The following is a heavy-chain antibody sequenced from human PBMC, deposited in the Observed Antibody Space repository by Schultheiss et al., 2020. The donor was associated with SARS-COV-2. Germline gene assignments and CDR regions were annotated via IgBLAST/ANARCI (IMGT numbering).Heavy chain of an antibody. CDR2: INADGSST. CDR3: AREAQEAYGMDV. Sequence: GESLKISCAASGFTFSSYWMHWVRQPPGKGLVWVARINADGSSTNYADSVKGRFTISRDNAENTLYLQMNSLRAEDTAVYYCAREAQEAYGMDVWGQGSTVTVSS. J-gene: IGHJ6*02. CDR1: GFTFSSYW. V-gene: IGHV3-74*01.